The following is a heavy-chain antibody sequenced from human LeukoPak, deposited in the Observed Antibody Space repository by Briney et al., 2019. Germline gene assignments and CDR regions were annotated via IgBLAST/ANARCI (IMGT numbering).Heavy chain of an antibody. J-gene: IGHJ4*02. Sequence: GGSLRLSCAASGFTFSSYWMSWVRQAPGKGLEWVANIKQDGSEKYYVDSVKGRFTISRDNAKNSLYLQMNSLRAEDTAVYYCARAASGGRYFDWLDDYWGQGTLVTVSS. CDR2: IKQDGSEK. CDR3: ARAASGGRYFDWLDDY. V-gene: IGHV3-7*03. CDR1: GFTFSSYW. D-gene: IGHD3-9*01.